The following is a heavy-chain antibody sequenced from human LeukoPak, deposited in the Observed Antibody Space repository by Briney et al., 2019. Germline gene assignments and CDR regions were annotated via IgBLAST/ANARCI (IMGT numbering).Heavy chain of an antibody. V-gene: IGHV4-4*07. CDR1: GGSISSYY. Sequence: SETLSLTCTVSGGSISSYYWGWIRQPAGKGLEWIGRIYTSGSTNYNPSLKSRVTISVDTSKNQFSLKLSSVTAADTAVYYCARSPAITILFDPWGQGTLVTVSS. CDR3: ARSPAITILFDP. CDR2: IYTSGST. J-gene: IGHJ5*02. D-gene: IGHD3-9*01.